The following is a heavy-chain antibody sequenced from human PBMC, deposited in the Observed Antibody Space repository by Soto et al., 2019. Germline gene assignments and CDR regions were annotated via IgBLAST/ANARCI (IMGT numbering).Heavy chain of an antibody. CDR3: ACYGSGSYYLVDYYGMDV. V-gene: IGHV3-23*01. D-gene: IGHD3-10*01. J-gene: IGHJ6*02. CDR2: ISGSGGST. CDR1: GFTFSSYA. Sequence: GGSLRLSCAASGFTFSSYAMSWVRQAPGKGLEWVSAISGSGGSTYYADSVKGRFTISRDNSKNTLYLQMNSLRAEDTAVYYCACYGSGSYYLVDYYGMDVWGQGTTVTVSS.